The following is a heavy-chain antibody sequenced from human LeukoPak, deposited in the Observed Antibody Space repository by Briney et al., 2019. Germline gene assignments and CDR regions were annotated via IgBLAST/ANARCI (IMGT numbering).Heavy chain of an antibody. J-gene: IGHJ5*02. V-gene: IGHV5-51*01. Sequence: GESLNISCRGSGYSFGNYWIAWVRQMPGKGLEWMGIVHPGDSSTKYSPSFQGQVTISVDRSINTAYLQWSSLTASDTAMYYCARLTDYYDSSGYYRNYNWFDPWGQGTLVTVSS. CDR3: ARLTDYYDSSGYYRNYNWFDP. D-gene: IGHD3-22*01. CDR2: VHPGDSST. CDR1: GYSFGNYW.